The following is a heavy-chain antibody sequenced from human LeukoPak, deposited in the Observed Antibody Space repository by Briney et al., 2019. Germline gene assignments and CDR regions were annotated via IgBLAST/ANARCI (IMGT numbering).Heavy chain of an antibody. CDR3: ARARNGGSFDP. J-gene: IGHJ5*02. D-gene: IGHD3-16*01. V-gene: IGHV3-13*01. CDR2: IGADGDI. Sequence: GGSLRLACAASALPFSSHDMYWVRQAPAKTLEWVSVIGADGDIYYSVSVKGRFTISRENAKNSLFLQMNNLRAGDTAMYYCARARNGGSFDPWGQGTLVTVST. CDR1: ALPFSSHD.